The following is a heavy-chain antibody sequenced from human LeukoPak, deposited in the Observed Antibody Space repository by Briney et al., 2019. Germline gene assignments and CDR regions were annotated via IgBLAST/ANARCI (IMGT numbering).Heavy chain of an antibody. V-gene: IGHV1-3*01. J-gene: IGHJ5*02. CDR2: INADNGNT. CDR3: ARVPTVTNWFDP. D-gene: IGHD4-17*01. Sequence: ASVKVSCKASGYSFSDYAMHWMRQAPGQGLEWMGWINADNGNTKYSQKFQGRVTITRDASANTAYMELSSLRSGDTAVYYCARVPTVTNWFDPWGQGTLVTVSS. CDR1: GYSFSDYA.